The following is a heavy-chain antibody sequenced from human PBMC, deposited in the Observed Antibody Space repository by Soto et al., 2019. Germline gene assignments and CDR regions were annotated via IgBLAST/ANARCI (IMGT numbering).Heavy chain of an antibody. Sequence: PSETLSLTCIVSAGSISSTTYYWSWIRQPPGKGLEWIGYIYYSGSTNYNPSLKSRVTISVDTSKNQFSLKLSSVTAADTAVYYCARESLRFLEWYWFDPWGQGTLVTVSS. J-gene: IGHJ5*02. CDR3: ARESLRFLEWYWFDP. CDR2: IYYSGST. D-gene: IGHD3-3*01. CDR1: AGSISSTTYY. V-gene: IGHV4-61*01.